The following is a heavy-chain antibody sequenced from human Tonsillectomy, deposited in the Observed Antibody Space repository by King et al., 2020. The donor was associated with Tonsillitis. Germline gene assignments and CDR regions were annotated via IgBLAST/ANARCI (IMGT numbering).Heavy chain of an antibody. CDR1: GGSVSGYY. D-gene: IGHD3-9*01. J-gene: IGHJ6*02. CDR2: IHYSGIT. Sequence: VQLQESGPGLMKPSETLSLTCTVSGGSVSGYYWSWIRLPPGKGLEWVGYIHYSGITNYNPSLKNRITLSVDTSNNRFSLQLTSVTAADTARYYCARLTHLQLVHDTTYYHSMDVWGQGTTVTVSS. CDR3: ARLTHLQLVHDTTYYHSMDV. V-gene: IGHV4-59*02.